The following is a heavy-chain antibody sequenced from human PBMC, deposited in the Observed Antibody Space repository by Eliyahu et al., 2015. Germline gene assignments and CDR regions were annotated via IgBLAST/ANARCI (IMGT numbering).Heavy chain of an antibody. J-gene: IGHJ4*02. CDR3: ARSLVGATASPPGY. V-gene: IGHV4-59*01. CDR1: GGXISSYY. Sequence: QVQLQESGPGLVKPSETLSLTCTVPGGXISSYYWSWIRQPPGKGLEWIGYIYYSGSTNYNPSLKSRVTISVDTSKNQFSLKLSSVTAADTAVYYCARSLVGATASPPGYWGQGTLVTVSS. D-gene: IGHD1-26*01. CDR2: IYYSGST.